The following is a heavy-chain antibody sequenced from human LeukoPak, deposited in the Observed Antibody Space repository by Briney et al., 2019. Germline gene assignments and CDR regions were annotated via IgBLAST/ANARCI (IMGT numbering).Heavy chain of an antibody. J-gene: IGHJ4*02. CDR3: ARDRGSGWYYFDY. CDR1: GFTVSSNY. D-gene: IGHD6-19*01. Sequence: GGSLRLSCAASGFTVSSNYMSWVRQAPGKGLEWVSVIYSGGSTYYADSVKGRSTISRDNSKNTLYLQMNSLRAEDTAVYYCARDRGSGWYYFDYWGQGTLVTVSS. V-gene: IGHV3-53*01. CDR2: IYSGGST.